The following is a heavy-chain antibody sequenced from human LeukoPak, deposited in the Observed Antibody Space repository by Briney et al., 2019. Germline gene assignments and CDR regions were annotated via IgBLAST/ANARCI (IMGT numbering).Heavy chain of an antibody. D-gene: IGHD3-16*01. CDR2: ISSSSSYI. CDR1: GFTFSSYS. CDR3: ARDRYDYVWGSFFPEAWAY. J-gene: IGHJ4*02. Sequence: GGSLRLSCAASGFTFSSYSMDWVRQAPGKGLEWVSSISSSSSYIYYADSVKGRFTISRDNAKNSLYLQMNSLRAEDTAVYYCARDRYDYVWGSFFPEAWAYWGQGTLVTVSS. V-gene: IGHV3-21*01.